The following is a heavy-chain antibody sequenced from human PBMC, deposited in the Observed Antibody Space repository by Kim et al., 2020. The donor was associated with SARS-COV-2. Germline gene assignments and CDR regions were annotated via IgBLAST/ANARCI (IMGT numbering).Heavy chain of an antibody. CDR3: ARGVRGEGYNSP. V-gene: IGHV4-34*01. J-gene: IGHJ5*02. CDR2: INHSGST. Sequence: SETLSLTCAVYGGSFNDFYWNWIRQSPGKGLEWIGEINHSGSTNYNPSLKSRLTISVDTPRNQFSLKLMSVAAADMAVYYCARGVRGEGYNSPWGQGTLVTVSS. CDR1: GGSFNDFY. D-gene: IGHD1-1*01.